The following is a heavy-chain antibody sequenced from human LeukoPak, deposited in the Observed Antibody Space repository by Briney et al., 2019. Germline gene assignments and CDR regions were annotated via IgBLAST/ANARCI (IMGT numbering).Heavy chain of an antibody. CDR1: GFTFSSYG. CDR3: ARDLEAVAGSAFDY. J-gene: IGHJ4*02. Sequence: GGSLRLSCAASGFTFSSYGMPWVRQAPGKGLEWVAVIWYDGSNKYYADSVKGRFTISRDNSKNTLYLQMNSLRAEDTAVYYCARDLEAVAGSAFDYWGQGTLVTVSS. D-gene: IGHD6-19*01. V-gene: IGHV3-33*01. CDR2: IWYDGSNK.